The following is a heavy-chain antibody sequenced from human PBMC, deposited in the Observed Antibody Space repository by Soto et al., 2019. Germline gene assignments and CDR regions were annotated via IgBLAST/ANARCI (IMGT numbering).Heavy chain of an antibody. CDR2: IGGDGDRT. CDR3: AKKVMTSAGLTWFDP. Sequence: EVQLLESGGGLIQPGGSLRLSCAASGFTFSNYAMTWVRQAPGKGLEWVSIIGGDGDRTYYADSVKGRFSISRDNSKNTLYLQMNSLRAEDTAVYYCAKKVMTSAGLTWFDPWGQGTLVTVSS. D-gene: IGHD3-16*01. J-gene: IGHJ5*02. CDR1: GFTFSNYA. V-gene: IGHV3-23*01.